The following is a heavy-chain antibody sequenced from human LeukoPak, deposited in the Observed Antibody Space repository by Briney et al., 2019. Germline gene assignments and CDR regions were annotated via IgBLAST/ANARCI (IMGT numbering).Heavy chain of an antibody. CDR3: ARVRRGDIVVVVAAGPHNWFDP. V-gene: IGHV4-34*01. CDR1: GGSFSGYY. J-gene: IGHJ5*02. Sequence: EPSETLSLTCAVYGGSFSGYYWSWIRQPPGKGLEWIGEINHSGSTNYNPSLKSRVTISVDTSKNQFSLKLSSATAADTAVYYCARVRRGDIVVVVAAGPHNWFDPWGQGTLVTVSS. D-gene: IGHD2-15*01. CDR2: INHSGST.